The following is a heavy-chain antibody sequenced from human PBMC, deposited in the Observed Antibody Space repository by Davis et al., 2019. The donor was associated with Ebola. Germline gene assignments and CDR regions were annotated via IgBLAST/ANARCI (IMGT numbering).Heavy chain of an antibody. CDR2: IYTGDSDT. CDR1: GNSFTSHW. CDR3: ASLRRTITGMDDGFEI. D-gene: IGHD2-8*02. J-gene: IGHJ3*02. V-gene: IGHV5-51*01. Sequence: SLKISCNYSGNSFTSHWIGWVRQLPGQGQDWMVIIYTGDSDTRYSPSFRGQVTISADKSMKTAFLQWSSLKASDSGMYYCASLRRTITGMDDGFEIWGQGTMVTGSS.